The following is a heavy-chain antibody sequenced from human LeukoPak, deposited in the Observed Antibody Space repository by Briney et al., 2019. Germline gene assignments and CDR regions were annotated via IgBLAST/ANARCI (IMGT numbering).Heavy chain of an antibody. V-gene: IGHV3-30*02. D-gene: IGHD2-15*01. CDR2: IQSDGGNK. J-gene: IGHJ3*02. Sequence: GGSLRLSCAASGFTFSSYGMHWVRQAPGKGLEWVTFIQSDGGNKYYADSVKGRFTVSRDNGKNSLLLQMNSLRAEDTALYYCARGYSRAAFDIWGQGTVVAVSS. CDR1: GFTFSSYG. CDR3: ARGYSRAAFDI.